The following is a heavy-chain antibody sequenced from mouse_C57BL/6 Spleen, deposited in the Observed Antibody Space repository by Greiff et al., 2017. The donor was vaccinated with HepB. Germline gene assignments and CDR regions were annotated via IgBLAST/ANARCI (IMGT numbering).Heavy chain of an antibody. CDR3: ARSLDSSGYV. Sequence: VQLKESGAELVKPGASVKISCKASGYAFSSYWMNWVKQRPGKGLEWIGQIYPGDGDTNYNGKFKGKATLTADKSSSTAYMQLSSLTSEDSAVYFCARSLDSSGYVWGQGTTLTVSS. J-gene: IGHJ2*01. CDR1: GYAFSSYW. D-gene: IGHD3-2*02. V-gene: IGHV1-80*01. CDR2: IYPGDGDT.